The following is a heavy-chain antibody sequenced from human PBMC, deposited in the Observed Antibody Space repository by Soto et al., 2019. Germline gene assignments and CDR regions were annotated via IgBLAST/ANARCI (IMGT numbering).Heavy chain of an antibody. CDR1: GFTFSSYG. V-gene: IGHV3-30*03. CDR3: AAGLYFFDY. J-gene: IGHJ4*02. Sequence: QVQLVESGGGVVQPGRSLRLSCAASGFTFSSYGMHWVRQAPGKGLEWVALISHDGSNKYYPDSVKGRFIISRDNSKNTLYLQMNSLRTEDTAVYYCAAGLYFFDYCGQGTLVIVSS. CDR2: ISHDGSNK. D-gene: IGHD6-13*01.